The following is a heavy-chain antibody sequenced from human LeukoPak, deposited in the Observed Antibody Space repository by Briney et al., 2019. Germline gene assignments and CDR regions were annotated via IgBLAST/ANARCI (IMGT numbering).Heavy chain of an antibody. CDR3: ARDARYYDSSGYYAFDI. J-gene: IGHJ3*02. Sequence: SETLSLTCTVSGGSISPYYWSWIRQPPGKGLEWIGYIYHSGSTTYNPSLKSRVTTSVDKSKNQFSLKLSSVTAADTAMYYCARDARYYDSSGYYAFDIWGQGTMVTVSS. CDR2: IYHSGST. V-gene: IGHV4-59*01. D-gene: IGHD3-22*01. CDR1: GGSISPYY.